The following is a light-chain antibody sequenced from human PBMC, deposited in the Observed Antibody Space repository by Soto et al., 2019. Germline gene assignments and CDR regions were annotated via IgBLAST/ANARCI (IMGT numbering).Light chain of an antibody. Sequence: LYGKERDTLSSRASQSVFSSLAWYQQKPGQAPRLLISDASNRATGVPARFSGSGSGTDVTLTSSRLEPADFAVYSSQQRSNWPAISVAQGTRLEIK. CDR1: QSVFSS. J-gene: IGKJ5*01. CDR2: DAS. CDR3: QQRSNWPAIS. V-gene: IGKV3-11*01.